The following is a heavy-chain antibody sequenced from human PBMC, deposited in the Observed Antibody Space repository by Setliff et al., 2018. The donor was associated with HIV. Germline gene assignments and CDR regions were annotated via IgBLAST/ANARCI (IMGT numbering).Heavy chain of an antibody. CDR3: ARGVLYGLSEY. Sequence: SVKVSCKASGDIPRHYGFNWVRQAPGQGLEWVGSVIPVFGEPHYAQRFQGRVTITADDSTNTAYLELSNLRFDDTATYYCARGVLYGLSEYWGTGSLVTVSS. V-gene: IGHV1-69*13. CDR1: GDIPRHYG. J-gene: IGHJ4*02. CDR2: VIPVFGEP. D-gene: IGHD3-10*01.